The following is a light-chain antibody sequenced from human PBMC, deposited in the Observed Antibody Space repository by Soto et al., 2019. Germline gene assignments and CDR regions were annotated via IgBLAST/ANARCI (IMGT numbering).Light chain of an antibody. CDR1: QSVSSN. CDR3: QQFNSWPRT. V-gene: IGKV3-15*01. J-gene: IGKJ1*01. CDR2: AAS. Sequence: EIVLTQSPSTLSVSPGERATLSCRPSQSVSSNLAWYQQRPGQAPRLLIYAASTSATGIPARFSGSGSGTEFTLTISSLQSEEFAVYYCQQFNSWPRTFGQGTKVYIK.